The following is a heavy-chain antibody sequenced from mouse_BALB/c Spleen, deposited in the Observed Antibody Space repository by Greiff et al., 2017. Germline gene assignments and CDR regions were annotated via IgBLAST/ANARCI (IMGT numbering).Heavy chain of an antibody. V-gene: IGHV3-2*02. CDR3: ARGAYGRFAY. Sequence: EVKLVESGPGLVKPSQSLSLTCTVTGYSITSDYAWNWIRQFPGNKLEWMGYISYSGSTSYNPSLKSRISITRDTSKNQFFLQLNSVTTEDTATYYCARGAYGRFAYWGQGTLVTVSA. CDR1: GYSITSDYA. J-gene: IGHJ3*01. D-gene: IGHD1-1*01. CDR2: ISYSGST.